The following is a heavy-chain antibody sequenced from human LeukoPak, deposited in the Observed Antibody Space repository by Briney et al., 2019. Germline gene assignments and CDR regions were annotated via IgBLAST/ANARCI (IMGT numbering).Heavy chain of an antibody. Sequence: SETLSLTCTVSGDSISNYYWNWIRQSPGKKLEWIGYMYNRGSTIYNPSLKSRVTISTDTSKNQFSLRLTSETAADTAVYYCASRRYYASSGYNPTYYFDYWGQGILVTVSS. D-gene: IGHD3-22*01. CDR3: ASRRYYASSGYNPTYYFDY. CDR2: MYNRGST. CDR1: GDSISNYY. J-gene: IGHJ4*02. V-gene: IGHV4-59*01.